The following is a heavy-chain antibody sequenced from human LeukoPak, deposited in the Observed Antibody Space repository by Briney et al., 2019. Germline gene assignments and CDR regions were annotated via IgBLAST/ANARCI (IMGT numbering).Heavy chain of an antibody. CDR1: GFTFSSYA. V-gene: IGHV3-23*01. D-gene: IGHD1-26*01. CDR3: AKDRRGGSYYAATLDI. J-gene: IGHJ3*02. Sequence: GGSLRLSCAASGFTFSSYAMSWVRQAPGKGLEWVSGISDSGDITYYADSGKGRFTISRDNSKNTLYVQMNSLRVEDTAVYYCAKDRRGGSYYAATLDIWGQGTMVTVSS. CDR2: ISDSGDIT.